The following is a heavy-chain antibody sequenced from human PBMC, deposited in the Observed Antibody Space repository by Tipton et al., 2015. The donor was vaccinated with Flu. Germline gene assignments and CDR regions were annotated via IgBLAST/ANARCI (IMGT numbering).Heavy chain of an antibody. J-gene: IGHJ4*02. Sequence: TLSLTCTVSGGSISSGDYYWSWIRQPPGKGLEWIGYIYYSGSTYYNPSLKSRVTISVDTSKNQFSLKLSSVTAADTAVYYCARGGVATIQIIDYWGQGTLVTVSS. CDR3: ARGGVATIQIIDY. V-gene: IGHV4-30-4*01. D-gene: IGHD5-12*01. CDR2: IYYSGST. CDR1: GGSISSGDYY.